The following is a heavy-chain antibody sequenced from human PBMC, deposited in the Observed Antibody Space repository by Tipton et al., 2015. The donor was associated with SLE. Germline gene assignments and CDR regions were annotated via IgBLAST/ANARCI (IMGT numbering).Heavy chain of an antibody. CDR2: IKEDGSIK. Sequence: SLRLSCVASGFTFSSYWMSWVRQAPGKGLEWVANIKEDGSIKYYVDSVKGRFTISRDNAKNSLYLQMNSLRADDTAVYYCVRKVGADWGQGTLVTVSS. J-gene: IGHJ4*02. D-gene: IGHD1-26*01. V-gene: IGHV3-7*01. CDR3: VRKVGAD. CDR1: GFTFSSYW.